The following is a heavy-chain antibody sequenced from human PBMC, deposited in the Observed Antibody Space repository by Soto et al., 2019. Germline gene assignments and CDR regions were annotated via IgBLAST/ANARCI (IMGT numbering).Heavy chain of an antibody. J-gene: IGHJ6*04. Sequence: GASVNVSCKASGYTFTSYAMHWVRQAPGQRLEWMGWINAGNGNTKYSQKFQGRVTITRDTSASTAYMELSSLRSEDTAVYYCARENYDFWSGARYYCMETWGNRRIVTVSP. V-gene: IGHV1-3*01. CDR1: GYTFTSYA. CDR3: ARENYDFWSGARYYCMET. CDR2: INAGNGNT. D-gene: IGHD3-3*01.